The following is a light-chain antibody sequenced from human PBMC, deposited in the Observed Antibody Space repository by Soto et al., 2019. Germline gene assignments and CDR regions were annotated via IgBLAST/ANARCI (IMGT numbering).Light chain of an antibody. CDR1: QSISNY. CDR3: QQSYSIPET. V-gene: IGKV1-39*01. J-gene: IGKJ1*01. CDR2: AAS. Sequence: DIQMTQSPSSLPASVGDRVTITCRASQSISNYLNWYQQEPGKAPKLLIYAASSLQSGVPSRFSGSGSGTDFTLTISSLQPEDFATYYCQQSYSIPETFGQGTKVEIK.